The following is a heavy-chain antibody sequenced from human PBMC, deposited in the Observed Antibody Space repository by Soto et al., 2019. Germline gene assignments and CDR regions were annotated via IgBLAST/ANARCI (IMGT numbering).Heavy chain of an antibody. J-gene: IGHJ4*02. Sequence: SETLSLTCALSGSSISSYHWSWIRQPPGKGLGWIGYIYYSGSTNYNPSLKSRVTISVDTSKNQFSLKLSSVTAADTAVYYCAATYSSGWTFFDYWGQGTLVTVSS. CDR1: GSSISSYH. D-gene: IGHD6-19*01. CDR2: IYYSGST. CDR3: AATYSSGWTFFDY. V-gene: IGHV4-59*01.